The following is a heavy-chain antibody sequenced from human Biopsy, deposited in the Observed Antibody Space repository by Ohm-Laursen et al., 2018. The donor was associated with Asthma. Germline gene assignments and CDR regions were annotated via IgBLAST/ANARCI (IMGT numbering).Heavy chain of an antibody. J-gene: IGHJ4*02. V-gene: IGHV3-11*01. D-gene: IGHD6-13*01. Sequence: GSLRLFCSASGFSFSDYYMMWIRQAPGKGLEWVAYISSRGSNLYYADSVKGRFTISRDNPKKSVYLQLDSLRVEDTAVYYCARGYSTSWYFGYWGQGTVVTVSS. CDR3: ARGYSTSWYFGY. CDR1: GFSFSDYY. CDR2: ISSRGSNL.